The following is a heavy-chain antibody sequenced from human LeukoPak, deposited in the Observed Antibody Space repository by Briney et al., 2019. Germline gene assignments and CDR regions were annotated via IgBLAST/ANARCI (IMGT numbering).Heavy chain of an antibody. CDR2: ISGSGAGT. Sequence: GGSLRLSCAGSGFIFRSYAMSWVRQAPGMGLEWVSAISGSGAGTNYADSVKGRFTISRDNSKNTLYLQMNSLRSEDTAVYYCAKNGRDDHDKYFFDFWGQGTQVTVSS. J-gene: IGHJ4*02. D-gene: IGHD3-9*01. CDR1: GFIFRSYA. CDR3: AKNGRDDHDKYFFDF. V-gene: IGHV3-23*01.